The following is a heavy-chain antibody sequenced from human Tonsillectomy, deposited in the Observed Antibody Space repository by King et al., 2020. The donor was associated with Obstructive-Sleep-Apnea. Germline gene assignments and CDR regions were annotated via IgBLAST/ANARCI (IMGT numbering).Heavy chain of an antibody. CDR2: IYNTGST. CDR1: GGSISSYS. Sequence: VQLQESGPGLVKPSETRSLTCTVSGGSISSYSWTWIWQPPGKGLEWIGYIYNTGSTNYNPSLKSRVTISIDTSKNQFSLKLSSVTAADTAVYYCARVWSTVVTNDAFDIWGQGTMVTVSS. J-gene: IGHJ3*02. CDR3: ARVWSTVVTNDAFDI. D-gene: IGHD4-23*01. V-gene: IGHV4-59*01.